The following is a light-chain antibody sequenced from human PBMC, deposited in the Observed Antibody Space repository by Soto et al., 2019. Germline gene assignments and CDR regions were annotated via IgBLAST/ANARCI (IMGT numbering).Light chain of an antibody. V-gene: IGLV2-11*01. CDR2: DVS. J-gene: IGLJ2*01. CDR1: SSDVGGYYY. Sequence: QSALTQPRSVSGSPGQSVTISCSGTSSDVGGYYYVTWYQQHPGEVPKVIIYDVSKRPSGVPDRFSGSKSGNTASLTISGLQAEDEADYYCSSYAGNNNFVVFGGGTKLTVL. CDR3: SSYAGNNNFVV.